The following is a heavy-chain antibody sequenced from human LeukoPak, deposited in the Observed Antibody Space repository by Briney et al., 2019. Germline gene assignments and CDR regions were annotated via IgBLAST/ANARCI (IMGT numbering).Heavy chain of an antibody. J-gene: IGHJ4*02. D-gene: IGHD6-19*01. CDR3: ARDSPSGWYGDFDY. CDR2: ISYDGSNK. CDR1: GFTFSSYP. Sequence: GGSLRLSCAASGFTFSSYPMHWVRHAPGKGLRWLAVISYDGSNKYYTDSVKGRFTISRDNSKNTLYLLMNSLRPEDTAVYYCARDSPSGWYGDFDYWGQGTLVTVSS. V-gene: IGHV3-30*04.